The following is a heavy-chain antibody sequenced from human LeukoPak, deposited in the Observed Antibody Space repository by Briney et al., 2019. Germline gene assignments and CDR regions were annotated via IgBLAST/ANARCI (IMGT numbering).Heavy chain of an antibody. D-gene: IGHD5-12*01. V-gene: IGHV3-21*01. Sequence: PGGSLRLSCAASGFTFSSYSMNWVRQAPGKGLEWVSSISSSSSYIYYADSVKGRFTISRDNAKNSLYLQMNSLRAEDTAVYYCARDLLDSGYDLRYFDYWGQGTLVTVSS. CDR1: GFTFSSYS. CDR2: ISSSSSYI. CDR3: ARDLLDSGYDLRYFDY. J-gene: IGHJ4*02.